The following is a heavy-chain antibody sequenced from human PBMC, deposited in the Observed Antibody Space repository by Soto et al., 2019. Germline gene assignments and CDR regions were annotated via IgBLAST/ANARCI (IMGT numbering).Heavy chain of an antibody. CDR3: ETEEIFRVFTNFDF. J-gene: IGHJ4*02. D-gene: IGHD3-3*01. CDR1: GFTFSSYW. V-gene: IGHV3-7*01. Sequence: GGSLRLSCAASGFTFSSYWMSWVRQAPGKGLEWVANIKQDGSEKYYVDSVKGRFTISRDNAKNSLYLQMNSLRAEDTAGYYCETEEIFRVFTNFDFCGQGILVTV. CDR2: IKQDGSEK.